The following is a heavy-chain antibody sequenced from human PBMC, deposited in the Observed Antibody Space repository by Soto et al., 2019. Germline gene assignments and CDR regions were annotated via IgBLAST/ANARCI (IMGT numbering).Heavy chain of an antibody. Sequence: GASVKVSCKASGYTFTSYAMHWVRQAPGQRLEWMGWINAGNGNTKYSQKFQGRVTITRDTSASTAYMELSSLRSEDTAVYYCARDGNSGYEEKSERSHFDYWGQGTLVTVSS. V-gene: IGHV1-3*01. J-gene: IGHJ4*02. CDR1: GYTFTSYA. CDR2: INAGNGNT. CDR3: ARDGNSGYEEKSERSHFDY. D-gene: IGHD5-12*01.